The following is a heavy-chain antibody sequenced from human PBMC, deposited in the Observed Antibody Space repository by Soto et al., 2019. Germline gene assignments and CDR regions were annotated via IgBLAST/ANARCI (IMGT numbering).Heavy chain of an antibody. Sequence: GGSLRLSCAASGFTFSSYWLSWVRQAPGKGLEWVANIKQDGSEKYYVDSVKGRFTISRDNAKNSLYLQMNSLRAEYTAVYYCARAGIRYSGSYYGYWGQGTLVTVSS. CDR1: GFTFSSYW. D-gene: IGHD1-26*01. CDR2: IKQDGSEK. J-gene: IGHJ4*02. V-gene: IGHV3-7*01. CDR3: ARAGIRYSGSYYGY.